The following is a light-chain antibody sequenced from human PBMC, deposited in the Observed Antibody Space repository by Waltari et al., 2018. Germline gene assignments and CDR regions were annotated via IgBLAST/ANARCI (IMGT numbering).Light chain of an antibody. Sequence: DIVMTQSPDSLAVSLGERATINCKSSQIVSDRSINKNYLAWYQQKPGQPPKLLISWASTRESGVPDRFSGSGSGTGFTLTISSLQAEDVAVYYCQQYYSTPRTFGQGTKVEIK. CDR1: QIVSDRSINKNY. V-gene: IGKV4-1*01. CDR2: WAS. J-gene: IGKJ1*01. CDR3: QQYYSTPRT.